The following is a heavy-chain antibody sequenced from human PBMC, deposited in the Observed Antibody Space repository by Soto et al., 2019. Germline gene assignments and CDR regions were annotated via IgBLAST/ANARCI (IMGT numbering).Heavy chain of an antibody. V-gene: IGHV1-18*04. CDR1: GYTFTSYG. D-gene: IGHD2-2*02. Sequence: VASVKVSCKASGYTFTSYGISWVRQAPGQGLEWMGWISAYNGNTNYAQKLQGRVTMTTDTSTSTAYMELRSLRSDDTAVYYCARGGYCSSTSCYTHRHYYYGMDVWGQGTTVTVS. CDR2: ISAYNGNT. CDR3: ARGGYCSSTSCYTHRHYYYGMDV. J-gene: IGHJ6*02.